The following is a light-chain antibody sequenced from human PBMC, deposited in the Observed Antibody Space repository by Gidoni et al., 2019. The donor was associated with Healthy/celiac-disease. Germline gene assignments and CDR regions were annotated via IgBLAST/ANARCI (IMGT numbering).Light chain of an antibody. CDR2: GKN. CDR1: SLRSYY. CDR3: NSRGSSCNHLV. V-gene: IGLV3-19*01. Sequence: SSELTQDTAVSVDLGQTVRITCQGDSLRSYYASWYQQQPGQAPVLVIYGKNNRPSGIPDRFSGSSSGNTASLTITGAQAEDEADYYCNSRGSSCNHLVFGGGTKLTVL. J-gene: IGLJ3*02.